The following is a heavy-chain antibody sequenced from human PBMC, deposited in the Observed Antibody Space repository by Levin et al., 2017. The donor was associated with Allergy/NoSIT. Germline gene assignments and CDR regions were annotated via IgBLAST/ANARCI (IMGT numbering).Heavy chain of an antibody. CDR2: IYSGGST. D-gene: IGHD5-12*01. J-gene: IGHJ6*03. CDR1: GFTVSSHY. CDR3: ARERTRREVATRGYYYYYYMDV. Sequence: GESLKISCAASGFTVSSHYMSWVRQAPGKGLEWVSVIYSGGSTYYADSVKGRFTISRDNSKNTLYLQMNSLRAEDTAVYYCARERTRREVATRGYYYYYYMDVWGKGTTVTVSS. V-gene: IGHV3-53*01.